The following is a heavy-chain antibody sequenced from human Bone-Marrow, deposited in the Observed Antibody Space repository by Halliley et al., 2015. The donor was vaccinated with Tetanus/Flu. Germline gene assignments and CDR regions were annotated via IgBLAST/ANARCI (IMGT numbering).Heavy chain of an antibody. D-gene: IGHD3-16*01. CDR2: ISYDGRNK. CDR3: ARDWGLKAMNAFDI. V-gene: IGHV3-30*10. Sequence: WGALISYDGRNKDYTDAVRGRFTISRDNSQSTLNLQMDSLRAEDTAVYYCARDWGLKAMNAFDIWGQGTMVTVSS. J-gene: IGHJ3*02.